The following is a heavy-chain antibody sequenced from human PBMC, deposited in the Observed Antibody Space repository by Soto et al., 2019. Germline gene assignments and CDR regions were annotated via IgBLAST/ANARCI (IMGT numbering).Heavy chain of an antibody. D-gene: IGHD2-2*02. V-gene: IGHV3-21*06. Sequence: EVRLVESGGGLVQPAGSLRLSCAASGFTFNKYSMNCVSQAPGYWLEWVSSITSTTGGQYYADSVKGRFIISRNNTKITLSLQVTSLRDEDTAVYYCAIYLMSNERGLGDLAYWGQGTLVTVSS. CDR2: ITSTTGGQ. CDR1: GFTFNKYS. CDR3: AIYLMSNERGLGDLAY. J-gene: IGHJ4*02.